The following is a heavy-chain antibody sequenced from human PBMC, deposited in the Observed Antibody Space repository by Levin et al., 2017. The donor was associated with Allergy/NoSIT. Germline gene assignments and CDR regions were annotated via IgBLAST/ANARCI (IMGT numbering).Heavy chain of an antibody. V-gene: IGHV3-11*01. CDR3: ARVKLTATHQKFNWYFDL. D-gene: IGHD2-15*01. Sequence: GGSLRLSCAASGFTFSDYYMSWIRQAPGKGLEWVSYISSSGSTIYYADSVKGRFTISRDNAKNSLYLQMNSLRAEDTAVYYCARVKLTATHQKFNWYFDLWGRGTLVTVSS. CDR1: GFTFSDYY. CDR2: ISSSGSTI. J-gene: IGHJ2*01.